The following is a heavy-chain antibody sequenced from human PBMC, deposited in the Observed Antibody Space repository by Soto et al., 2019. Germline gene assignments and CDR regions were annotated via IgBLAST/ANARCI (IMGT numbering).Heavy chain of an antibody. J-gene: IGHJ6*02. Sequence: QVQIQQWGAGLLKPSETLSLTCAVYGGSFSGYYWSWIRQPPGKGLEWIGEINHSGSTNYSPSLKSRVTVAADTSKHQFSLKLSSLTAADTAVYYCARVRTVVATFYYYYAMDVWGQGTTVTVSS. CDR2: INHSGST. CDR1: GGSFSGYY. CDR3: ARVRTVVATFYYYYAMDV. D-gene: IGHD2-15*01. V-gene: IGHV4-34*01.